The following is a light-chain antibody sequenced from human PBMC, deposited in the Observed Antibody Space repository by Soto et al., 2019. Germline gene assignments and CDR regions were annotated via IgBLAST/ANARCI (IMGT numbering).Light chain of an antibody. V-gene: IGLV2-14*01. Sequence: QSALTQPASVPGYPGQSITISCTGTSSDAGGYAYVSWCQHHPGKAPKVMIYEVTNRPSGVSNRCSGSKSGNTASLTISGRLAEDEADYYCSSYTSSSTYVFGTGTKVTVL. CDR1: SSDAGGYAY. CDR2: EVT. CDR3: SSYTSSSTYV. J-gene: IGLJ1*01.